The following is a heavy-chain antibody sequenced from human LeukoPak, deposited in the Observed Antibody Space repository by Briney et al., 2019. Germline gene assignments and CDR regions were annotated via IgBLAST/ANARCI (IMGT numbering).Heavy chain of an antibody. V-gene: IGHV3-30*04. CDR2: ISYDGSNK. D-gene: IGHD3-10*01. J-gene: IGHJ5*02. CDR1: GFTFSSYA. Sequence: GGSLRLSCAASGFTFSSYAMHWVRQAPGKGLEWVAVISYDGSNKYYADSVKGRFTISRDNSKNTLYLQMNSLRAEDTAVYYCARDLTSYYYGSGSSWGQGTLVTVSS. CDR3: ARDLTSYYYGSGSS.